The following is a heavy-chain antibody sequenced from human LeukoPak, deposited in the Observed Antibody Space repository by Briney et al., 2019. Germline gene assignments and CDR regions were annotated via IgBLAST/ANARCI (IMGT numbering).Heavy chain of an antibody. CDR2: ISSSSSYI. J-gene: IGHJ4*02. D-gene: IGHD5-24*01. V-gene: IGHV3-21*01. CDR1: GFTFSSYS. CDR3: ARDGTGRDGYNSLGHGPDY. Sequence: PGGSLRLSCAASGFTFSSYSMNWVRQAPGKGLGWVSSISSSSSYIYYADSVKGRFTISRDNAKNSLYLQMNSLRAEDTAVYYCARDGTGRDGYNSLGHGPDYWGQGTLVTVSS.